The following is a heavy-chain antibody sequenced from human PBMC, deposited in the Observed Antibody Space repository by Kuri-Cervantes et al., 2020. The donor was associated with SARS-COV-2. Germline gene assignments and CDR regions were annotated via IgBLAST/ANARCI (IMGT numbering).Heavy chain of an antibody. D-gene: IGHD2-21*01. CDR2: ISSSSSYI. V-gene: IGHV3-21*01. CDR3: ARGGIVAEIDY. CDR1: GFTFSSYS. J-gene: IGHJ4*02. Sequence: GESLKISCAASGFTFSSYSMNWVRQAPGKGLEWVSSISSSSSYIYYADSVKGRFTISRDNAKNSLYLQMNSLRAEDTAVYYCARGGIVAEIDYWGQGTLVTVSS.